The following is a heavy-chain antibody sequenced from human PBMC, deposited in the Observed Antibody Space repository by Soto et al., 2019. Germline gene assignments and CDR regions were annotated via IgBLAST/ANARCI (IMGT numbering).Heavy chain of an antibody. Sequence: QVQLQQWGAGLLKPSETLSLTCAVYGGSFSGYYWSWIRQPPGKGLEWIGEINHSGSTNYNPSLKSRVTISVDTCKNQFSLKLSSVTAADTAVYYCARREGLAEDFGGSGLNNWFDPWGQGTLVTVSS. J-gene: IGHJ5*02. V-gene: IGHV4-34*01. D-gene: IGHD3-10*01. CDR1: GGSFSGYY. CDR3: ARREGLAEDFGGSGLNNWFDP. CDR2: INHSGST.